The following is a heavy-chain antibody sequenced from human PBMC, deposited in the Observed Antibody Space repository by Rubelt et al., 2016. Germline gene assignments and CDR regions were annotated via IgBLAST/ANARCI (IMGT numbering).Heavy chain of an antibody. V-gene: IGHV4-39*07. J-gene: IGHJ4*02. CDR3: ARTGPSTSSIY. CDR1: SGSISTSSYY. Sequence: QLQLQESGPGLVKPSETLSLTCTVSSGSISTSSYYWGWIRQPPGKGLEWIGSVYYTGSTYYNPSLKSRVTISADTSRNQFSLKLSSVTAADTAVYYCARTGPSTSSIYWGQGTLVTVSS. D-gene: IGHD6-6*01. CDR2: VYYTGST.